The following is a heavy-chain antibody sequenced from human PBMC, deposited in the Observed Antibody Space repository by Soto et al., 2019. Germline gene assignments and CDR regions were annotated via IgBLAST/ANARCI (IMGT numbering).Heavy chain of an antibody. Sequence: VKVSCKASGYTFTSYYMHWVRQAPGQGLEWMGIINPSGGSTSYAQKFQGRVTMTRDTSTSTVYMELSSLRSEDTAVYYCARDGYSITTSGYYYYGMDVWGQGTTVTVSS. CDR1: GYTFTSYY. D-gene: IGHD6-13*01. CDR2: INPSGGST. J-gene: IGHJ6*02. CDR3: ARDGYSITTSGYYYYGMDV. V-gene: IGHV1-46*01.